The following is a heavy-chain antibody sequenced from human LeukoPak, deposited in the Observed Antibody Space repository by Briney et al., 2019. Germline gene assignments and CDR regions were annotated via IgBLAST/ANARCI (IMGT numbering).Heavy chain of an antibody. CDR3: AKGRYGSYYSTLDY. CDR2: LYSGGDS. CDR1: GFTVNTNF. D-gene: IGHD2-15*01. V-gene: IGHV3-66*01. Sequence: GGSLRLSCAASGFTVNTNFMSWVRQAPGKGLECVSVLYSGGDSYYADSVRGRFTISRDNSKNTLYLQMNSLAAEDTALYYCAKGRYGSYYSTLDYWGQGTLVTVSS. J-gene: IGHJ4*02.